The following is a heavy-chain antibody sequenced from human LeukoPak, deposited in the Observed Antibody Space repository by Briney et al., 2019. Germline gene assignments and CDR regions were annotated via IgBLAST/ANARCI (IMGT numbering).Heavy chain of an antibody. Sequence: PGRSLRLSCAASGFTFSSYAMHWVRQAPGKGLEWVAVISYDGSNKYYADSVKGRFTISRDNSKNTLYLQMNSLRAEDTAVYYCARVAPLEYFDYWGQGTLVTVSS. CDR2: ISYDGSNK. D-gene: IGHD1-1*01. J-gene: IGHJ4*02. V-gene: IGHV3-30-3*01. CDR3: ARVAPLEYFDY. CDR1: GFTFSSYA.